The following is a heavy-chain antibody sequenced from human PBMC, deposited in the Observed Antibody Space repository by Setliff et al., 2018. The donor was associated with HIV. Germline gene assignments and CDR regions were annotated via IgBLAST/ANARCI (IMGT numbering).Heavy chain of an antibody. CDR2: ISGSGGST. CDR1: GFTFSSFG. D-gene: IGHD2-2*01. CDR3: TTKPPAADFQH. J-gene: IGHJ1*01. V-gene: IGHV3-23*01. Sequence: GGSLRLSCAASGFTFSSFGMSWVRQAPGKGLEWVSGISGSGGSTYYADSVKGRFTISRDNSKNTLYLQMHSLRAEDTAVYYCTTKPPAADFQHWGQGTLVTVSS.